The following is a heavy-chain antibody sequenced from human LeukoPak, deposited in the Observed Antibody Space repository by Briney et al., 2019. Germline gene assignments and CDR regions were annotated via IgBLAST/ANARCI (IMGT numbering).Heavy chain of an antibody. V-gene: IGHV3-74*01. CDR1: GFTFSSYW. J-gene: IGHJ4*02. D-gene: IGHD2-15*01. CDR2: SNGDGSST. Sequence: GGSLRLSCAASGFTFSSYWMHWVRQAPGKGLLWVSRSNGDGSSTAYADSVKGRFTIPRDNAKNTLYLQMNSLRAEDAALYYCARAGYCSGGNCYSSYYDYWGQGTLVTVSS. CDR3: ARAGYCSGGNCYSSYYDY.